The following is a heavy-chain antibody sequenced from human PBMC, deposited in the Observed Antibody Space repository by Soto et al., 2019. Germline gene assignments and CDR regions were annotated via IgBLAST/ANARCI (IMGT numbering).Heavy chain of an antibody. CDR2: VNPSGGHT. V-gene: IGHV1-46*01. Sequence: QVQLVQSGAEVKKPGTSVKVSCKASGDTFTDYYIHWVRQAPGQGLEWMGTVNPSGGHTTYAQHFPGRMTXTXXXSXXTLYMELTSLTSEDTAVYYCARGGHVVVVTAALDFWGQGTLVTVSS. CDR1: GDTFTDYY. CDR3: ARGGHVVVVTAALDF. J-gene: IGHJ4*02. D-gene: IGHD2-21*02.